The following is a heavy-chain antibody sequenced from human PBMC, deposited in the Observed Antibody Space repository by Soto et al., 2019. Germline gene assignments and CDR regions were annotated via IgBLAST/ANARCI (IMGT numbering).Heavy chain of an antibody. CDR2: IYYSGST. CDR1: SASISSYY. D-gene: IGHD5-18*01. Sequence: ATLSLTCTVSSASISSYYWSWIRQPPGKGLEWIGYIYYSGSTNYNPSLKSRVTISVDTSKNQFSLKLSSVTAADTAVYYCAREEMGYSYELAVPGSFDLWGRGTLVTVSS. V-gene: IGHV4-59*01. J-gene: IGHJ2*01. CDR3: AREEMGYSYELAVPGSFDL.